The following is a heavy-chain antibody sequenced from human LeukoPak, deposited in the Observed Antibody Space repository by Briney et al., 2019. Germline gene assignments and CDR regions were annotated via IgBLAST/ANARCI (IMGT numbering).Heavy chain of an antibody. Sequence: GGFLRLSCAASEFSVGSNYMTWVRQPPGKGLEWVSSIFPSGGEIHYADSVRGRFTISRDNSKSTLSLQMNSLRAEDTAIYYCATYRQVLLPFESWGQGTLVTVSS. CDR3: ATYRQVLLPFES. J-gene: IGHJ4*02. D-gene: IGHD2-8*02. CDR2: IFPSGGEI. CDR1: EFSVGSNY. V-gene: IGHV3-53*01.